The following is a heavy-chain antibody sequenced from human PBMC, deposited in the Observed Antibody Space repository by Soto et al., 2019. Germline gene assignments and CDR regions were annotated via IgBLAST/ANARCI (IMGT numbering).Heavy chain of an antibody. V-gene: IGHV3-53*01. Sequence: PGGSLRLSCAASGFTVSSNYMSWVRQAPGKGLEWVSVIYSGGSTYYADSVKGRFTISRDNSKNTLYLQMNSLRAEDTAVYYRAREGLGKIDAFDIWGQGTMVTVSS. CDR2: IYSGGST. D-gene: IGHD7-27*01. CDR3: AREGLGKIDAFDI. CDR1: GFTVSSNY. J-gene: IGHJ3*02.